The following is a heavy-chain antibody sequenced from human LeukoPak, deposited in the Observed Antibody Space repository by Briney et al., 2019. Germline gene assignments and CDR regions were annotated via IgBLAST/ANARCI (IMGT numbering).Heavy chain of an antibody. D-gene: IGHD3-3*01. Sequence: PSETLSLTCAVYGGPFSGYYWSWIRQSPGKGLEWIGEINHSGSTNYNPSLKSRVTISVDASKKQFSLKLSSVTAADTAVYYCARGRASYDFWSGYLFDYWGQGTLVTVSS. J-gene: IGHJ4*02. CDR1: GGPFSGYY. V-gene: IGHV4-34*01. CDR3: ARGRASYDFWSGYLFDY. CDR2: INHSGST.